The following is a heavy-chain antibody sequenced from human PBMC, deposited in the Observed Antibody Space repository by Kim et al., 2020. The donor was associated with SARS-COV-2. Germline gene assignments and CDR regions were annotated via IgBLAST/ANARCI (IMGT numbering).Heavy chain of an antibody. D-gene: IGHD1-1*01. CDR1: GGTFSSYA. V-gene: IGHV1-69*13. CDR3: ARDVFTTGTTSYFDY. J-gene: IGHJ4*02. Sequence: SVKVSCKASGGTFSSYAISWVRQAPGQGLEWMGGIIPIFGTANYAQKFQGRVTITADESTSTAYMELSSLRSEDTAVYYCARDVFTTGTTSYFDYWGQGTLVTVSS. CDR2: IIPIFGTA.